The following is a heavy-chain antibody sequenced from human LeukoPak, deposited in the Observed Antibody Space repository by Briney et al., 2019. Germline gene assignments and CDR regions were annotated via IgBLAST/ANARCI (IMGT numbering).Heavy chain of an antibody. CDR1: GYTFTGYY. D-gene: IGHD6-25*01. V-gene: IGHV1-2*02. CDR2: INPNSGGT. J-gene: IGHJ3*02. CDR3: ARKQRLFSSPDAFDI. Sequence: ASVKVSCKASGYTFTGYYMHWVRQAPGQGLEWMGWINPNSGGTNYAQKFQGRVTMTRDTSISTAYMELSRLRSDDTAVYYCARKQRLFSSPDAFDIWGQGTMVTVSS.